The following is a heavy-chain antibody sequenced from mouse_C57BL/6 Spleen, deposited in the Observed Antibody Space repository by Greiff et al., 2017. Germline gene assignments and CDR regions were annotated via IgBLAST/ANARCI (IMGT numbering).Heavy chain of an antibody. J-gene: IGHJ4*01. CDR1: GYAFSSYW. CDR3: ARRNYGDYYAMDY. D-gene: IGHD1-1*01. Sequence: QVQLQQSGAELVKPGASVKISCKASGYAFSSYWMNWVKQRPGQGLEWIGQIYPGDGDTNYNGKFKGKATLTADKSSSTAYMQLSSLTSEDSAVYFCARRNYGDYYAMDYWGQGTSVTVAS. CDR2: IYPGDGDT. V-gene: IGHV1-80*01.